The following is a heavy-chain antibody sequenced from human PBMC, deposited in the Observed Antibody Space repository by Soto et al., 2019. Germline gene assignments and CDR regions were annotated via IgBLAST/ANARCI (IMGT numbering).Heavy chain of an antibody. J-gene: IGHJ4*02. V-gene: IGHV3-23*01. Sequence: GGSLRLSCAASGFTFSSYAMSWVRQAPGKGLEWVSAISGSGGSTYYADSVKGRFTISRDNSKNTLYLQMNSLRAEDTGVYYWGKRGDSKDNVVVPAGYYFDYWGQGTLVTVSS. CDR3: GKRGDSKDNVVVPAGYYFDY. CDR2: ISGSGGST. CDR1: GFTFSSYA. D-gene: IGHD2-2*01.